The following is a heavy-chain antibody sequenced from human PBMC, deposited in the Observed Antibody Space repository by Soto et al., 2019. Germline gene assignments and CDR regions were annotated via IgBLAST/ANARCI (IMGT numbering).Heavy chain of an antibody. CDR2: IKEDGSDK. J-gene: IGHJ4*02. V-gene: IGHV3-7*01. D-gene: IGHD3-10*01. CDR3: ARSGSEVDY. CDR1: GFTFSHYW. Sequence: EVQLVESGGDLVQPGGSLRLSCAVSGFTFSHYWMTWVRQAPGKGLEWVANIKEDGSDKNYVDSVKGRFTISRDNAKNSLYLQRNSLRAEDTAVYYCARSGSEVDYWGQGTLVIVSS.